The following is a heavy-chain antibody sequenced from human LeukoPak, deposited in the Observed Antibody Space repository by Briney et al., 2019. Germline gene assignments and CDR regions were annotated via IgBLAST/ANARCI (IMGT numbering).Heavy chain of an antibody. D-gene: IGHD3-22*01. CDR1: GFTFSSYE. CDR2: ISSSGSTI. V-gene: IGHV3-48*03. CDR3: ARETDYYDSTGAFDI. J-gene: IGHJ3*02. Sequence: GGSLRLSCAASGFTFSSYEMNWVRQAPGKGLEWVSYISSSGSTIYYADSVKGRFTISRDNAKISLYLQMNSLRAEDTAVYYCARETDYYDSTGAFDIWGQGTMVTVSS.